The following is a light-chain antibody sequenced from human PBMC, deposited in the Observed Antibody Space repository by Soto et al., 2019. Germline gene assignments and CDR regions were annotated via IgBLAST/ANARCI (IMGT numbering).Light chain of an antibody. V-gene: IGKV1-33*01. CDR2: DAS. CDR1: QAISNS. J-gene: IGKJ2*01. CDR3: RLSDSLPLA. Sequence: IKMTQSPSSLSASVGDRVTVTCQASQAISNSLNWYQQKTGQAPKLLIYDASNLETGTTSRFSGSRSGTDFTDSISSLHPEDIAAYGCRLSDSLPLAFG.